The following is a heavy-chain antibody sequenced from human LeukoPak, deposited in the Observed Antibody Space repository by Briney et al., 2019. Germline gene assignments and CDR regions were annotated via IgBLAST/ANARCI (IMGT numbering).Heavy chain of an antibody. D-gene: IGHD2-2*01. J-gene: IGHJ4*02. Sequence: ASVKVSCKASGYTFTGYYMHWVRQAPGQGLEWMGWINPNSGGTNYAQKFQGRVTITRDTSISTAYMELSRLRSDDTAVYYCALLPGAYCSSTSCPTPLDYWGQGTLVTVSS. CDR3: ALLPGAYCSSTSCPTPLDY. CDR1: GYTFTGYY. V-gene: IGHV1-2*02. CDR2: INPNSGGT.